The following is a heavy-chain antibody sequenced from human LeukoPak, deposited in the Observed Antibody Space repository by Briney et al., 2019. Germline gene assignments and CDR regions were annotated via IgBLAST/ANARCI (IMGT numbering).Heavy chain of an antibody. J-gene: IGHJ6*03. CDR3: ARGPLTGEHYHYYMDV. CDR1: GYSFSTFD. V-gene: IGHV1-8*03. CDR2: LNPNTGKT. Sequence: AAVKVSCKASGYSFSTFDINWVRQAPGQGLEWMGWLNPNTGKTGYAQKFQDRVTITGNSSISTVDMELSSLTSDDTAVYYCARGPLTGEHYHYYMDVRGKGTTVTVSS. D-gene: IGHD7-27*01.